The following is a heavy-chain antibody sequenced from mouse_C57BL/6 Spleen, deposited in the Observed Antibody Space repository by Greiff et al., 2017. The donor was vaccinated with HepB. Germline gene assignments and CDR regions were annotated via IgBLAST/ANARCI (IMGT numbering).Heavy chain of an antibody. CDR2: IYPGGGYT. V-gene: IGHV1-63*01. CDR1: GYTFTNYW. CDR3: ARKRVGAMDY. J-gene: IGHJ4*01. Sequence: QVQLQHSGAELVRPGTSVKMSCKASGYTFTNYWIGWAKQRPGHGLEWIGDIYPGGGYTNYNEKFKGKATLTADKSSSTAYMQFSSLTSEDSAIYYCARKRVGAMDYWGQGTSVTVSS.